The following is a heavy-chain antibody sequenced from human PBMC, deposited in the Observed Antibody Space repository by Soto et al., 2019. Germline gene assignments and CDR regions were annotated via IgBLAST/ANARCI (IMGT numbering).Heavy chain of an antibody. Sequence: GGSLRLSCAASGFTFSNAWMSWVRQAPGKGLEWVGRIKSKTDGGTTDYAAPVKGRFTISRDDSKNTLYLQMNSLKTEDTAVYYCTTEWVGYYYMDVWGKGTTVTVSS. CDR2: IKSKTDGGTT. CDR3: TTEWVGYYYMDV. D-gene: IGHD1-26*01. V-gene: IGHV3-15*01. J-gene: IGHJ6*03. CDR1: GFTFSNAW.